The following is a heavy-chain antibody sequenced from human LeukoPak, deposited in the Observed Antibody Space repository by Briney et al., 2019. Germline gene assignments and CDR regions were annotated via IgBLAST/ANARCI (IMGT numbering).Heavy chain of an antibody. D-gene: IGHD3-16*01. CDR2: ITSDGGST. CDR1: GFTFDGYA. Sequence: GGSLRLSCLASGFTFDGYAMHWVRQAPGKGLEWVPLITSDGGSTYYADSVKGRFTISRDNSKNSLFLQMNSLRPEDSALYYCVKDGGEESYYNYDYIDVWGKGTTVTVSS. V-gene: IGHV3-43D*03. J-gene: IGHJ6*03. CDR3: VKDGGEESYYNYDYIDV.